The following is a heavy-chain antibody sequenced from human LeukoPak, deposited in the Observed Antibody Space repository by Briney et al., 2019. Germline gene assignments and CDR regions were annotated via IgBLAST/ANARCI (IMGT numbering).Heavy chain of an antibody. J-gene: IGHJ4*02. CDR3: ARGGYSYGSAFDY. CDR2: IYYSGST. D-gene: IGHD5-18*01. Sequence: KPSETLSLTCTVSGGSISSSFYYWGWIRQPPGKGLEWIGSIYYSGSTNYNPSLKSRVTISVDTSKNQVSLKLSSVTAADTAVYYCARGGYSYGSAFDYWGQGTLVTVSS. CDR1: GGSISSSFYY. V-gene: IGHV4-39*07.